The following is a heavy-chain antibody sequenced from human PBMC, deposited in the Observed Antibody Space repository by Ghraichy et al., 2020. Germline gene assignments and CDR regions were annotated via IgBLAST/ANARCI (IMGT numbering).Heavy chain of an antibody. D-gene: IGHD3-10*01. CDR3: ARKPVRLRYYYYGMDV. CDR2: MNPNSGNT. J-gene: IGHJ6*02. Sequence: ASVKVSCKASGYTFTSYDINWVRQATGQGLEWMGWMNPNSGNTGYAQKFQGRVTMTRNTSISTAYMELSSLRSEDTAVYYCARKPVRLRYYYYGMDVWGQGTTVTVSS. CDR1: GYTFTSYD. V-gene: IGHV1-8*01.